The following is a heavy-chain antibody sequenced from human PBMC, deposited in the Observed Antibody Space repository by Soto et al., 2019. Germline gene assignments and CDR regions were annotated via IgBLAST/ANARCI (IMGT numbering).Heavy chain of an antibody. CDR1: GFTFSSYA. J-gene: IGHJ3*02. D-gene: IGHD3-9*01. CDR3: AKILYYDILPGYYPFGAFDI. Sequence: GGSLRLSCAASGFTFSSYAMSWVRQAPGKGLEWVSAISGSGGSTYYADSVKGRFTISRDNSKNTLYLQMNSLRAEDTAVYYCAKILYYDILPGYYPFGAFDIWGQGTMVTVSS. V-gene: IGHV3-23*01. CDR2: ISGSGGST.